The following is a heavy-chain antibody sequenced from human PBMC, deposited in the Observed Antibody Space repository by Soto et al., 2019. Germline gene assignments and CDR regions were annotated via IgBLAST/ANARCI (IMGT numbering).Heavy chain of an antibody. Sequence: QAQLVQSGAAVKEPGASVTLSCKASGYSFSAYATHWLRQAPGQRPEWMGWINTVNADTLYSQKYQGRVSITRDTSATTVYLELSSLRSEDTAVYFCAREPYTNENWFDPWGQGSLVPVSS. CDR2: INTVNADT. CDR3: AREPYTNENWFDP. V-gene: IGHV1-3*04. D-gene: IGHD2-2*02. J-gene: IGHJ5*02. CDR1: GYSFSAYA.